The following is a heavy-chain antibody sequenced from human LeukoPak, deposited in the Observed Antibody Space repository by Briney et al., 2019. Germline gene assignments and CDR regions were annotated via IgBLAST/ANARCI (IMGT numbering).Heavy chain of an antibody. Sequence: GGSLRLSCAASGFTFSSYWMHWVRQAPGKGLVWVSRINSDGSSTSYADSVKGRFTISRDNAKNTLYLQMNSLRAEDTAVYYCARSQDYDYVWGSYCYWGQGTLVTVSS. D-gene: IGHD3-16*01. V-gene: IGHV3-74*01. J-gene: IGHJ4*02. CDR3: ARSQDYDYVWGSYCY. CDR1: GFTFSSYW. CDR2: INSDGSST.